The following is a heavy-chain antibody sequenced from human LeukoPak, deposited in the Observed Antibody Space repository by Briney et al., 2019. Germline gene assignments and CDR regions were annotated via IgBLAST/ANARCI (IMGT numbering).Heavy chain of an antibody. V-gene: IGHV1-2*02. CDR1: GYTFTSYY. CDR3: ASGGYYDPNYFDY. D-gene: IGHD3-3*01. CDR2: INPNSGGT. J-gene: IGHJ4*02. Sequence: ASVKVSCKASGYTFTSYYIHWVRQAPGQGLEWMGWINPNSGGTKYAQKFQGRVTMTRDTSISTAYIDLSRLTSDDTAVYYCASGGYYDPNYFDYWGQGTLVTVSS.